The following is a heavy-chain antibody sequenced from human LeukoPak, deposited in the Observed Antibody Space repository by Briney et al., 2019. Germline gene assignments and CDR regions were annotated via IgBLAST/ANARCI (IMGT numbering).Heavy chain of an antibody. CDR3: AKALNYWYFDL. CDR1: GFTFSNAC. Sequence: PGGSLRLSCTVSGFTFSNACMSWVRQAPGKGLEWVSASGGDGGSTYADSVKGRFTISRDNSKNTLYLQMNSLRAEDTATYYCAKALNYWYFDLWGRGNLVTVSS. CDR2: SGGDGGST. V-gene: IGHV3-23*01. J-gene: IGHJ2*01.